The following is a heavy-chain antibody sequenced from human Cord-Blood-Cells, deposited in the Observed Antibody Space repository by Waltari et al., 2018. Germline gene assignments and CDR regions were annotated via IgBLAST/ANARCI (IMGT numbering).Heavy chain of an antibody. Sequence: QVQLQESGPGLVKPSQPLSLTCTVSGGSISRGDYYWSWIRQPHGKGLEWIGYIYYSGSTYYNPSLKSRVTISVDTSKNQFSLKLSSVTAADTAVYYCARGPYGSGRFKYYYYYYMDVWGKGTTVTVSS. J-gene: IGHJ6*03. CDR2: IYYSGST. CDR3: ARGPYGSGRFKYYYYYYMDV. D-gene: IGHD3-10*01. V-gene: IGHV4-30-4*08. CDR1: GGSISRGDYY.